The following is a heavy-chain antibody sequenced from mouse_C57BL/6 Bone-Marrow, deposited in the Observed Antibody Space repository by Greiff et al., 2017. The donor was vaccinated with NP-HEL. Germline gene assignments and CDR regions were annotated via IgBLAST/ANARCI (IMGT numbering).Heavy chain of an antibody. CDR3: ARRAQYDSSYADYFDY. J-gene: IGHJ2*01. CDR1: GFSLSTSGMG. CDR2: IYWDDDK. V-gene: IGHV8-12*01. D-gene: IGHD1-1*01. Sequence: QVTLKESGPGILQSSQTLSLTCSFSGFSLSTSGMGVSWIRQPSGKGLEWLAHIYWDDDKRYNPSLKSRLTISKDTSRNQVFLKITSVDTADTATYYCARRAQYDSSYADYFDYWGQGTTLTVSS.